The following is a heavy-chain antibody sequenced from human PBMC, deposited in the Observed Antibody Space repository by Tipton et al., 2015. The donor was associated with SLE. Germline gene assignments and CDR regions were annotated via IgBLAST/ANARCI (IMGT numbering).Heavy chain of an antibody. CDR1: GGSISSYY. V-gene: IGHV4-59*01. CDR2: IYYSGST. CDR3: ARDSEYVGLGMDV. D-gene: IGHD2/OR15-2a*01. J-gene: IGHJ6*02. Sequence: GLVKPSETLSLTCTVSGGSISSYYWSWIRQPPGKGLECIGYIYYSGSTNYNPSLKSRVTISVDTSKNQFSLKLSSVTAADTAVYYCARDSEYVGLGMDVWGQGTTVTVSS.